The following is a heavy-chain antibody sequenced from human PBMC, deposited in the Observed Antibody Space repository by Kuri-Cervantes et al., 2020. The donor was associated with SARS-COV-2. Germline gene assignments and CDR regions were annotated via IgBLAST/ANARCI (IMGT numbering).Heavy chain of an antibody. D-gene: IGHD5-24*01. CDR2: ISSSSSTI. J-gene: IGHJ4*02. Sequence: GESLKISCTASGFTFSSYSMNWVRQAPGKGLEWVSYISSSSSTIYYADSVKGRFTISRDNAKNSLYLQMNSLRAEDTAVYYCARDPHNYWGQGTLVTVSS. CDR3: ARDPHNY. CDR1: GFTFSSYS. V-gene: IGHV3-48*01.